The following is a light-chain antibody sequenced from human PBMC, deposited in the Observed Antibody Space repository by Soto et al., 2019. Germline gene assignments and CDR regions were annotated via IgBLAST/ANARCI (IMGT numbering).Light chain of an antibody. V-gene: IGKV3-15*01. CDR2: GAS. CDR1: QSISSN. CDR3: QQYGSSGT. Sequence: EIVMTQSPATLSVSPGERATLSCWASQSISSNLAWYQQKAGQAPRLLIYGASTRATGIPARFSGSGSGTEFTLTISRLEPEDFAVYYCQQYGSSGTFGQGTKVDI. J-gene: IGKJ1*01.